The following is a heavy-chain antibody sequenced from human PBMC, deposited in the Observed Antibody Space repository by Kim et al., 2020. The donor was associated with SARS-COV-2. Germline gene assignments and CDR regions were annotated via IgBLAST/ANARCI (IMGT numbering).Heavy chain of an antibody. CDR3: ARVLDRWAAAVPHYYFDY. Sequence: ASVKVSCKASGYTFTSYYMHWVRQAPGQGLEWMGIINPSGGSTSYAQKFQGRVTMTRDTSTSTVYMELSSLRSEDTAVYYCARVLDRWAAAVPHYYFDYWGQGTLVTVSS. CDR1: GYTFTSYY. V-gene: IGHV1-46*01. CDR2: INPSGGST. D-gene: IGHD6-13*01. J-gene: IGHJ4*02.